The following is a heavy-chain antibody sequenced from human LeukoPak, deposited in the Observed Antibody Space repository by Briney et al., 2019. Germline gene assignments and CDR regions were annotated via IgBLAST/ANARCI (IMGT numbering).Heavy chain of an antibody. J-gene: IGHJ3*02. CDR2: ISGSGGST. CDR3: ARASYCSGGSCYSRDAFDI. CDR1: GFTFSSYA. D-gene: IGHD2-15*01. V-gene: IGHV3-23*01. Sequence: GGSLRLSCAASGFTFSSYAMSWVRQAPGKGLEWVSAISGSGGSTYYADSVKGRFTISRDDSKNTLYLQMNSLRAEDTAVYYCARASYCSGGSCYSRDAFDIWGQGTMVTVSS.